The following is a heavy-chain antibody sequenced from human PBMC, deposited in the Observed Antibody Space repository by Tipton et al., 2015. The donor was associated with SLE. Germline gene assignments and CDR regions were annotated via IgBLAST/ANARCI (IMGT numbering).Heavy chain of an antibody. Sequence: SLRLSCAASGFTFSSYGMHWVRQAPGKGLEWVSSISSSSSYIYYADSVKGRFTISRDNAKNSLYLQMNSLRAADTAVYYCARPLTTVVTPDDYFDYWGQGTLGTVSS. CDR2: ISSSSSYI. J-gene: IGHJ4*02. D-gene: IGHD4-23*01. V-gene: IGHV3-21*01. CDR3: ARPLTTVVTPDDYFDY. CDR1: GFTFSSYG.